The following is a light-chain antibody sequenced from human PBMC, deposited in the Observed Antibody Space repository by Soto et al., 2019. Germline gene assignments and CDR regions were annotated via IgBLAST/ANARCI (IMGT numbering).Light chain of an antibody. CDR1: TSDVGIYNL. J-gene: IGLJ3*02. CDR3: SSYAGSRWV. V-gene: IGLV2-23*02. Sequence: QLVLTQPASVSGSPGQSITISCSGPTSDVGIYNLVSWYQQHPGKAPKLVIYEVDKRPSGVSNRFSGSRSGNTASLTISGLQSEDEADYYGSSYAGSRWVFGGGTKVTVL. CDR2: EVD.